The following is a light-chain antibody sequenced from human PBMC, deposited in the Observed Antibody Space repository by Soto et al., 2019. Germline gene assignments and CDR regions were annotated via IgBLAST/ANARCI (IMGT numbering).Light chain of an antibody. Sequence: EIVMTQSPATLSVSPGDRATLSCRASQSVSSNLAWYQQKPGQAPRLLIYGASTRATGIPARFSGSRSGTEFTLTISSLQSEDFAVYCCQQYNNWPRTFGQGTKVEIK. CDR2: GAS. CDR1: QSVSSN. V-gene: IGKV3-15*01. J-gene: IGKJ1*01. CDR3: QQYNNWPRT.